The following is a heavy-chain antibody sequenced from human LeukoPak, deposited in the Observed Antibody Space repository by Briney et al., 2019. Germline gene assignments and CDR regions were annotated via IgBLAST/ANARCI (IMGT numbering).Heavy chain of an antibody. CDR1: GGSFSGYY. CDR2: INHSGST. D-gene: IGHD3-9*01. J-gene: IGHJ5*02. V-gene: IGHV4-34*01. Sequence: SETLSLTCAVYGGSFSGYYWSWIRQPPGKGLEWIGEINHSGSTNYNPSLKSRVTISVDTSKNQFSLKLSSVTAADTAVYYCARLNYDILTGYGSNWFDPWGQGTLVTVSS. CDR3: ARLNYDILTGYGSNWFDP.